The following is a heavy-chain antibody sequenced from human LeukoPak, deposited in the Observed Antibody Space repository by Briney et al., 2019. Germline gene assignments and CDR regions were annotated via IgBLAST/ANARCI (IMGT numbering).Heavy chain of an antibody. CDR2: INHSGST. CDR3: ARHALVAPLEPDDAFDI. V-gene: IGHV4-34*01. CDR1: GGSFSGYY. J-gene: IGHJ3*02. D-gene: IGHD5-12*01. Sequence: PSETLSLTCAVYGGSFSGYYWSWIRQPPGKGLEWIGEINHSGSTNYNPSLKSRVTISVDTSKNQFSLKLSSVTAADTAVYYCARHALVAPLEPDDAFDIWGQGTMVTVSS.